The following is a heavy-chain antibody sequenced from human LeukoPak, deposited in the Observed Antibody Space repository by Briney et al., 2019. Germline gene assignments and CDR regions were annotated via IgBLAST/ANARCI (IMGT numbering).Heavy chain of an antibody. D-gene: IGHD2-21*02. V-gene: IGHV4-4*02. CDR3: AGAYCGGDCYSGRTFDI. CDR2: VYHSGST. CDR1: GGSISSSYW. J-gene: IGHJ3*02. Sequence: PSETLSLTCAVSGGSISSSYWWSWVRQPPGKGLEWIGEVYHSGSTSYSPSLKSRVTLSVDKSKNQFSLRLSSVTAADTAVYYCAGAYCGGDCYSGRTFDIWGQGTMVTVSS.